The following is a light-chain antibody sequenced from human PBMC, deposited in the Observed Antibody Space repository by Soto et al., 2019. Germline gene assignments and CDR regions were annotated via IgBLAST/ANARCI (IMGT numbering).Light chain of an antibody. CDR3: CSYAGSSTLV. Sequence: QSALTQPRSVSGSPGQSVTISCTGTSSDVGGYNYVSWYQQHPGKAPKLMIYDVSKRPSGVPDRFSGSKSGNTASLTISGLQAEDEADYYWCSYAGSSTLVFGGGTKLTVL. CDR2: DVS. V-gene: IGLV2-11*01. J-gene: IGLJ3*02. CDR1: SSDVGGYNY.